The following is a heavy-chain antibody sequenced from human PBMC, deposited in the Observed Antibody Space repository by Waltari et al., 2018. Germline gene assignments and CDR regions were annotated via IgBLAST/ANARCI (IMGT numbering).Heavy chain of an antibody. CDR1: GHSSTTYW. Sequence: EVRLVQSTTEVRKPGESLRISCKLSGHSSTTYWLAWVRQMPGKGLEWMGIIYPDDSDTRYSPSFQGQVIISGDRSISVAYLEWVSLKASDTAMYFCATTIGPTPASVKRRDALHIWGQGTLVIVSA. CDR3: ATTIGPTPASVKRRDALHI. V-gene: IGHV5-51*01. D-gene: IGHD6-25*01. J-gene: IGHJ3*02. CDR2: IYPDDSDT.